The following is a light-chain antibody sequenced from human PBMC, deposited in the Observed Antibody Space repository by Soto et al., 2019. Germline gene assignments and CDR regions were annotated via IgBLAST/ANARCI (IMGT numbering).Light chain of an antibody. CDR3: QQYGSSGT. J-gene: IGKJ1*01. Sequence: EIVLTQSPGTLSLTPAKKANLSCRASQSVSNNYLAWYQQKPGQAPRLLIYCASNRATGIPDRFSGSGSGTDFTLTISRLEPEDFAVYYCQQYGSSGTCGQGTKGGIK. CDR2: CAS. CDR1: QSVSNNY. V-gene: IGKV3-20*01.